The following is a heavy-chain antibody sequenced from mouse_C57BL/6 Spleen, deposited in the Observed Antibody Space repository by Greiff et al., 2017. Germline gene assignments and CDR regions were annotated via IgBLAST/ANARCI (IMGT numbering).Heavy chain of an antibody. CDR2: INPSNGGT. V-gene: IGHV1-53*01. D-gene: IGHD4-1*01. J-gene: IGHJ2*01. CDR1: GYTFTSYW. Sequence: QVQLQQSGTELVKPGASVKLSCKASGYTFTSYWMHWVKQRPGQGLEWLGNINPSNGGTNYNEKFKSKATLTVDKSSSTAYMQLSSLTSEDSAVYYCAREGPNWDFDYWGQGTTLTVSS. CDR3: AREGPNWDFDY.